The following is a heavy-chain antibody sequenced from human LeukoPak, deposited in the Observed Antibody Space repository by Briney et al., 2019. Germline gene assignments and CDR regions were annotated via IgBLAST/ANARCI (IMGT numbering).Heavy chain of an antibody. CDR3: ARATGTYRRYNWFDP. J-gene: IGHJ5*02. CDR2: INHSGST. D-gene: IGHD1-1*01. Sequence: SEALSLTCAVYGGSFSGYYWSWIRQPPGKGLEWIGEINHSGSTNYNPSLKSRVTISVDTSKNQFSLKLSSVTAADTAVYYCARATGTYRRYNWFDPWGQGTLVTVSS. V-gene: IGHV4-34*01. CDR1: GGSFSGYY.